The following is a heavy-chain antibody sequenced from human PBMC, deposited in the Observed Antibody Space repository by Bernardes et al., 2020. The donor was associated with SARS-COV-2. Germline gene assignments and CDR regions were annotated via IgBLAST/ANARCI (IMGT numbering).Heavy chain of an antibody. V-gene: IGHV1-2*02. CDR2: INPNSVGT. CDR3: ARDGHQDGYHSPFDN. CDR1: GYTFTAYY. Sequence: ASVKVSCKASGYTFTAYYLHLVRQAPGQGLEWMGWINPNSVGTNYAQKFEGGVTMTRDTSISTAYMELSRLRSDDTAVYYCARDGHQDGYHSPFDNWGQGTLVTVSS. J-gene: IGHJ4*02. D-gene: IGHD5-12*01.